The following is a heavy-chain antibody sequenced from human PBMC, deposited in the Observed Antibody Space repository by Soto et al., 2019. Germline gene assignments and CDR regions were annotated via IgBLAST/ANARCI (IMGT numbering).Heavy chain of an antibody. J-gene: IGHJ6*02. CDR1: GYSFTSYW. D-gene: IGHD6-13*01. CDR2: IYPGDSDT. CDR3: AGTGIAAAGTRGRLYYYYGMDV. V-gene: IGHV5-51*01. Sequence: EVQLVQSGAEVKKPGESLKISCKGSGYSFTSYWIGWVRQMPGKGLEWMGIIYPGDSDTRYSPSFQGQVTISADKSISTAYLQWSSLKASDTAMYYCAGTGIAAAGTRGRLYYYYGMDVWGQGTTVTVSS.